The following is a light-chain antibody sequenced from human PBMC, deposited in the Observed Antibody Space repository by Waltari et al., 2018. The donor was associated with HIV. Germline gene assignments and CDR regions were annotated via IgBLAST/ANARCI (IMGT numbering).Light chain of an antibody. CDR2: STN. V-gene: IGLV8-61*01. Sequence: QTVVTLQSSLPVTPGGTVTFTHGLISSTVSSSYYPIWYQQTPGQAPRTLIYSTNTRSSGVPDRFSGSILGNKAALTITGAQADDESDYYCVLYMTSGISVFGGGTKLTVL. J-gene: IGLJ3*02. CDR3: VLYMTSGISV. CDR1: SSTVSSSYY.